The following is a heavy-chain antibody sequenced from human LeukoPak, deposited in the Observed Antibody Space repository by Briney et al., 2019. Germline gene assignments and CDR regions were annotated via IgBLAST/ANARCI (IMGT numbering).Heavy chain of an antibody. Sequence: ASVKVSCKVSGYTLTELSMHWVRQAPGKGLEWMGGFDPEDGETIYAQKFQGRVTMTEDTSTDTAYMELSSLRSEDTAVYYCATGDYYDSSVHVFDIWGQGTMVTVSS. D-gene: IGHD3-22*01. CDR1: GYTLTELS. V-gene: IGHV1-24*01. CDR3: ATGDYYDSSVHVFDI. J-gene: IGHJ3*02. CDR2: FDPEDGET.